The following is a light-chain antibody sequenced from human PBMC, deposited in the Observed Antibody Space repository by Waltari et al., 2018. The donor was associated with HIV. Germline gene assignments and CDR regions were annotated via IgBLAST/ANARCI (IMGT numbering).Light chain of an antibody. CDR1: QSLLHSNGYNY. V-gene: IGKV2-28*01. CDR2: LGS. J-gene: IGKJ3*01. Sequence: DIVLTQSPLFLPVTPGEPASIPCRSSQSLLHSNGYNYLGWYLQKPGQSPQLLIYLGSDRASGVPDRFRGSGSGTDFTLKSSRVEAEDVGIYYCMQALETPLTFGPGTKVDIK. CDR3: MQALETPLT.